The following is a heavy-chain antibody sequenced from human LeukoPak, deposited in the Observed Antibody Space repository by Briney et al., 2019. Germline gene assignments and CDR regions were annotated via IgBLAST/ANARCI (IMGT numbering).Heavy chain of an antibody. CDR3: ARFTTGYSSSWYYFDY. J-gene: IGHJ4*02. CDR2: IYPGDSDT. Sequence: LGESLKISCKGSGYSFTSYWIGWVRQMPGKGLEWMGIIYPGDSDTRYSPSFQGQVTISADKSISTAYLQWSSLKATDTAMYYCARFTTGYSSSWYYFDYWGQGTLVTVSS. V-gene: IGHV5-51*01. D-gene: IGHD6-13*01. CDR1: GYSFTSYW.